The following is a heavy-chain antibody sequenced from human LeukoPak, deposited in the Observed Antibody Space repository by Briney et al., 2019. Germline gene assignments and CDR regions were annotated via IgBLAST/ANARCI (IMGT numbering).Heavy chain of an antibody. V-gene: IGHV4-34*01. J-gene: IGHJ5*02. CDR3: ARYCSSTNCRWFDP. CDR2: INHSGST. CDR1: GGSFSGYY. Sequence: PSETLSLTCAVYGGSFSGYYWSWIRQPPGKGLEWIGEINHSGSTNYNPSLKSRVTISVDTSKNQFSLKLSSVTAADTAVYYCARYCSSTNCRWFDPWGQGTLVTVSS. D-gene: IGHD2-2*01.